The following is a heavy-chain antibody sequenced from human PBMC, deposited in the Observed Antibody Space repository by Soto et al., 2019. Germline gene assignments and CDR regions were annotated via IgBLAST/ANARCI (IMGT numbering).Heavy chain of an antibody. Sequence: PSETLPLTCAVYGGSFSGYYWSWIRQPPGKGLEWIGEINHSGSTNYNPSLKSRVTISVDTSKNQFSLKLSSVTAADTAVYYCARLVPAAIPYYYYYMDVWGKGTTVTVSS. CDR1: GGSFSGYY. CDR3: ARLVPAAIPYYYYYMDV. V-gene: IGHV4-34*01. D-gene: IGHD2-2*01. CDR2: INHSGST. J-gene: IGHJ6*03.